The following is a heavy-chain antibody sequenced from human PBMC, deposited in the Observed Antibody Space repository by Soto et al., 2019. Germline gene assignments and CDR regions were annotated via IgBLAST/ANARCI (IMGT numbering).Heavy chain of an antibody. CDR3: ASSYCSGGSCYDAFDI. CDR1: GFTFSSYW. Sequence: GGSLRLSCAASGFTFSSYWMSWVRQAPGKGLEWVANIKQDGSEKYYVDSVKGRFTISRDNAKNSLYLQMNSLRAEDTAVYYCASSYCSGGSCYDAFDIWGQGTMVTVSS. D-gene: IGHD2-15*01. V-gene: IGHV3-7*01. J-gene: IGHJ3*02. CDR2: IKQDGSEK.